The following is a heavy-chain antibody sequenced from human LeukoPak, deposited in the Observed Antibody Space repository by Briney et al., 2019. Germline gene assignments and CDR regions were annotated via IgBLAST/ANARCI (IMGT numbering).Heavy chain of an antibody. D-gene: IGHD2-15*01. CDR2: ISSSSSYT. CDR3: ARGQRVVAATPYAFDI. J-gene: IGHJ3*02. V-gene: IGHV3-11*05. CDR1: GFTFSDY. Sequence: GGSLRLSCAASGFTFSDYMSWIRQAPGKGLEWVSYISSSSSYTNYADSVKGRFTISRDNAKNSLYLQMNSLRAEDTALYYCARGQRVVAATPYAFDIWGQGTMVTVSS.